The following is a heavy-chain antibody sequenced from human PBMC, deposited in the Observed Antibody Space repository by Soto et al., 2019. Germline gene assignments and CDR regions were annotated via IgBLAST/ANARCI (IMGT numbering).Heavy chain of an antibody. CDR2: ISYSGST. D-gene: IGHD3-10*01. CDR3: ARVGVTIVRGVISNYFDY. V-gene: IGHV4-31*03. Sequence: SETLSLTCTVSGGSISSGGYYWSWIRQHPGKGLEWIGYISYSGSTYYNPSLKSRLTISVDTSKNQFSLKLSSVTAADTAVYYCARVGVTIVRGVISNYFDYWGQGTLVTVSS. CDR1: GGSISSGGYY. J-gene: IGHJ4*02.